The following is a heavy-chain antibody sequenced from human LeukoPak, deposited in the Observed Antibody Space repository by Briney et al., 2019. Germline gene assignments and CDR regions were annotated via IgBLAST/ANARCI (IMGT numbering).Heavy chain of an antibody. J-gene: IGHJ5*02. CDR2: ISGSGGST. CDR3: AKAAAHMAAANWFDP. CDR1: GFPLISNH. V-gene: IGHV3-23*01. D-gene: IGHD6-13*01. Sequence: PGGSLRLSCAASGFPLISNHMNWVRQAPGKGLEWVSAISGSGGSTYYADSVKGRFTISRDNSKNTLYLQMNSLRAEDTAVYYCAKAAAHMAAANWFDPWGQGTLVTVSS.